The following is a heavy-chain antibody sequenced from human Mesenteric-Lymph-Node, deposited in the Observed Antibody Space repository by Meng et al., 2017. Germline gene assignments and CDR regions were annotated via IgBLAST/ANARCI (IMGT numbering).Heavy chain of an antibody. V-gene: IGHV1-2*02. J-gene: IGHJ3*02. D-gene: IGHD3-3*01. CDR2: INPNSGGT. Sequence: ASVKVSCKASGYTFTGYYMHWVRQAPGQGLEWMGWINPNSGGTNYAQKFQGRVTMTTDTSTSTAYMELRSLRSDGTAVYYCARDVDFWSGYSNNDAFDIWGQGTMVTVSS. CDR3: ARDVDFWSGYSNNDAFDI. CDR1: GYTFTGYY.